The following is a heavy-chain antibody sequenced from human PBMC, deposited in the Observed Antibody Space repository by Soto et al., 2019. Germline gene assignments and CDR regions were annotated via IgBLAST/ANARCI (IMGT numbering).Heavy chain of an antibody. CDR1: GFTFSSYA. CDR2: ISYDGSNK. V-gene: IGHV3-30-3*01. D-gene: IGHD3-9*01. Sequence: QVQLVESGGGVVQPGRSLRLSCAASGFTFSSYAMHWVRQAPGKGRAWVAVISYDGSNKYYADSVKGRFTISRDNSKNTLYLQMNSLRAEDTAVYYWARPNQRITIYVWGQGTTVTVSS. CDR3: ARPNQRITIYV. J-gene: IGHJ6*02.